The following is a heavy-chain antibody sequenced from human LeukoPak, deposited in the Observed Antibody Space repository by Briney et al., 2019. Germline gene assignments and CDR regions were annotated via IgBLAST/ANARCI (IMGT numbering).Heavy chain of an antibody. Sequence: ASVKVSCKASGYTFTSYYMHWVRQAPGQGLEWMGIINPSGGSTSYAQKFQGRVTITTDDSTSTVYMELSSLRSEDTAVYCARDRSFSSPDALDIWGQGTMVTVSS. CDR1: GYTFTSYY. D-gene: IGHD2-15*01. CDR2: INPSGGST. CDR3: ARDRSFSSPDALDI. J-gene: IGHJ3*02. V-gene: IGHV1-46*01.